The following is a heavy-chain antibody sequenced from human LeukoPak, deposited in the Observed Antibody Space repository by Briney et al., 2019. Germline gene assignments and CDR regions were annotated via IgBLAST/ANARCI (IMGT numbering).Heavy chain of an antibody. D-gene: IGHD3-3*01. J-gene: IGHJ5*02. V-gene: IGHV1-46*03. CDR2: INPIGGST. Sequence: ASVKVSCKASGYTFTSYYMHWVRQAPGQGLEWMGIINPIGGSTSYAQKFQGRVTMTRDTSTSTVYMELSSLRSEDTAVYYCARDMGPTYYDFWGADPWGQGTLVTVSS. CDR1: GYTFTSYY. CDR3: ARDMGPTYYDFWGADP.